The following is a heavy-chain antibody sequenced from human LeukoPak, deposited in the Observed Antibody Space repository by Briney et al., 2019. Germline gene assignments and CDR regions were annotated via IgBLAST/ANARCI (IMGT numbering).Heavy chain of an antibody. CDR1: GGSVSSGSYY. CDR2: ASYSGGT. CDR3: VRDPGDY. J-gene: IGHJ4*02. V-gene: IGHV4-39*07. Sequence: PETLSLTCTVSGGSVSSGSYYWGWIRQPPGRGLEWIGIASYSGGTHYNPSLKSRVTISLDTSKNQFSLKLTSVTAADTAMYYCVRDPGDYWGQGTLVTVTS.